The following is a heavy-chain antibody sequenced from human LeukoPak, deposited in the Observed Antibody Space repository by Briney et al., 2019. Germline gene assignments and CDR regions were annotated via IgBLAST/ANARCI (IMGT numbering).Heavy chain of an antibody. J-gene: IGHJ4*02. D-gene: IGHD1-26*01. CDR2: INAGNGNT. CDR1: GYTFTSYG. V-gene: IGHV1-3*01. Sequence: ASVKVSCKASGYTFTSYGISWVRQAPGQRLEWMGWINAGNGNTKYSQKFQGRVTITRDTSASTAYMELSSLRSEDTAVYYCARSQGELPWGLVYWGQGTLVTVSS. CDR3: ARSQGELPWGLVY.